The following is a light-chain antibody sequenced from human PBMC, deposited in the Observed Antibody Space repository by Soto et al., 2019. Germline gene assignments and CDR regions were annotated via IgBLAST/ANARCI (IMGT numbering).Light chain of an antibody. CDR2: DVS. J-gene: IGLJ2*01. V-gene: IGLV2-14*01. Sequence: HSALTQPASVSGYPGQSITFFCTGTSSDVGGYDYVSWYQQHPGKAPKLMIYDVSTRPSGVSNRFSGSKSGNTASLTISGRQAEDEADYYCSSYTSSSTVVFGGGTKLTVL. CDR3: SSYTSSSTVV. CDR1: SSDVGGYDY.